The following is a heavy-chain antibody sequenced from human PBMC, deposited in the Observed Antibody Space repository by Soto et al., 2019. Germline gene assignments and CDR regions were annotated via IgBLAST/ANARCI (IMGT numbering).Heavy chain of an antibody. Sequence: GGSLRLSCAASGFTFSSYGMHWVRQAPGKGLEWVAVISYDGSNKYYADSVKGRFTISRDNSKNTLYLQMNSLRAEDTAVYYCAKDGYDYYFDYWGQGTLVTVSS. D-gene: IGHD5-12*01. J-gene: IGHJ4*02. CDR2: ISYDGSNK. CDR3: AKDGYDYYFDY. CDR1: GFTFSSYG. V-gene: IGHV3-30*18.